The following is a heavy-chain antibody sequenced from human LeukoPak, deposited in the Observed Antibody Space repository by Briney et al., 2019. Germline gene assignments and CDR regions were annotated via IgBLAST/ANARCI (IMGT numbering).Heavy chain of an antibody. J-gene: IGHJ4*02. CDR3: AKHESSRQEGDTPPLH. CDR1: GFTFSSYG. Sequence: GGSLRLSCAASGFTFSSYGMHWVRQAPGKGLEWVAVISYDGSNKYYADSVKGRFTISRDNSKNTLYLQMNSLRAEDTAVYYFAKHESSRQEGDTPPLHWGQGTLVTVSS. CDR2: ISYDGSNK. V-gene: IGHV3-30*18. D-gene: IGHD6-13*01.